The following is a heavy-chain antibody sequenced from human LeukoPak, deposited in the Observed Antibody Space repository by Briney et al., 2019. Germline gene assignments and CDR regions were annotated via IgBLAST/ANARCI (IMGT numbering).Heavy chain of an antibody. V-gene: IGHV3-30*04. D-gene: IGHD5-12*01. J-gene: IGHJ4*02. CDR2: ISYDGSNK. CDR1: GFTFSSYA. CDR3: ARDRGYDSHYDY. Sequence: GRSLRLSCAASGFTFSSYAMHWVRQAPGKGLEWVAVISYDGSNKYYADSVKGRFTISRDNSKNTLYLQMNSLRAEDTAVYYCARDRGYDSHYDYWGQGTLVTVSS.